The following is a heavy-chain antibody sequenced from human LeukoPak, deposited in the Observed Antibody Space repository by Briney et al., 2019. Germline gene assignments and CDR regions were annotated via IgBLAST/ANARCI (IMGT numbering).Heavy chain of an antibody. D-gene: IGHD3-10*01. CDR3: ARDHRKGRLLWFGELLSWFDP. J-gene: IGHJ5*02. CDR1: GFTFSSYS. Sequence: NSGGSLRLSCAASGFTFSSYSINWVRQAPGKGLEWVSSISSSSSYIYYADSVKGRFTISRDNAKNSLYLQMNSLRAEDTAVYYCARDHRKGRLLWFGELLSWFDPWGQGTLVTVSS. V-gene: IGHV3-21*01. CDR2: ISSSSSYI.